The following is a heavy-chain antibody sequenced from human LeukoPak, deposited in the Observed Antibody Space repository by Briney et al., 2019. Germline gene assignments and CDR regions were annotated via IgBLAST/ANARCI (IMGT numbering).Heavy chain of an antibody. CDR1: GGTFSSYA. Sequence: SVKVSCKASGGTFSSYAISWVRQAPGQGLEWMGGIIPIFGTANYAQKFQGRVTITADESTSTAYMELSSLRSEDTAVYYCARYSSGWYLDYYYGMDVWGQGTTVTVSS. CDR3: ARYSSGWYLDYYYGMDV. D-gene: IGHD6-19*01. J-gene: IGHJ6*02. CDR2: IIPIFGTA. V-gene: IGHV1-69*01.